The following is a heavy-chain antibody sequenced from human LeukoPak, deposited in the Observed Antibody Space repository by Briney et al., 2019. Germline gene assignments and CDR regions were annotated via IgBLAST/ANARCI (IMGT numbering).Heavy chain of an antibody. CDR1: GFTFSSYS. CDR3: ARDRGGWFDP. CDR2: ISSSSSYI. D-gene: IGHD5-12*01. J-gene: IGHJ5*02. Sequence: GGSLRLSCAASGFTFSSYSMNWVGQAPGKGLEWVSSISSSSSYIYYADSVKGRFTISRDNAKNSLYLQMNSLRAEDTAVYYCARDRGGWFDPWGQGTLVTVSS. V-gene: IGHV3-21*01.